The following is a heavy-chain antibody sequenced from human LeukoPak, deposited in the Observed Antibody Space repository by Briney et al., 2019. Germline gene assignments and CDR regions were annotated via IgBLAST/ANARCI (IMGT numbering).Heavy chain of an antibody. D-gene: IGHD4-17*01. V-gene: IGHV4-30-4*01. CDR3: ARQIYGDLYYFDY. CDR2: IYYSGSS. Sequence: PSETLSLTCTVSGGSISSGDYYWSCVRQPPGKGLEWIGYIYYSGSSYYIPSLESRVTMSVDTSKNQFSLRLSSVTAADTAVYYCARQIYGDLYYFDYWGQGTLVTVSS. CDR1: GGSISSGDYY. J-gene: IGHJ4*02.